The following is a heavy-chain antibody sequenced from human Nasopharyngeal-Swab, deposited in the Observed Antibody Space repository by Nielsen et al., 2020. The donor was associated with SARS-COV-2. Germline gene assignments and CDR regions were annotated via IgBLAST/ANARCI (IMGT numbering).Heavy chain of an antibody. V-gene: IGHV3-7*01. CDR2: IKEDGSKK. D-gene: IGHD5/OR15-5a*01. J-gene: IGHJ3*01. CDR1: GFPFSRYW. Sequence: GGSLRLSCAASGFPFSRYWMSWVRQAPGQGLEWVAHIKEDGSKKYYVDSVNGRFTISRDNTKNSVYLQMNSLRADDTALYYCVIASSVAFDFWGQGTMVTVPS. CDR3: VIASSVAFDF.